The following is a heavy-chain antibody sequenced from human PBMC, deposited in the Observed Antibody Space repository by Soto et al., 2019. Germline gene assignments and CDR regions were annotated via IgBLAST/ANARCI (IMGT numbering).Heavy chain of an antibody. D-gene: IGHD3-10*01. J-gene: IGHJ5*02. V-gene: IGHV3-23*01. CDR2: ISGSGGST. Sequence: EVQLLESGGGLAQPGGSLSLSCVASGCNFSSYAMSWVRQAPGKGLEWVSDISGSGGSTFYADSVQGRFTISRDNSKNTLYLHMNSLRAADTAVYYCAVRGLVGEWFYTWCQGTLVTVAS. CDR3: AVRGLVGEWFYT. CDR1: GCNFSSYA.